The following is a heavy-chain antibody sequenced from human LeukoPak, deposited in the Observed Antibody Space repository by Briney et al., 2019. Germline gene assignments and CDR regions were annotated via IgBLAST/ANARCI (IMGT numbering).Heavy chain of an antibody. CDR1: GGSISSYY. V-gene: IGHV3-23*01. D-gene: IGHD3-10*01. CDR2: ISGSGGST. CDR3: AKDHRSILWFGTHDY. J-gene: IGHJ4*02. Sequence: PSETLSLTCTVSGGSISSYYWSWIRQPPGKGLEWVSAISGSGGSTYYADSVKGRFTISRDNSKNTLYLQMNSLRAEDTAVYYCAKDHRSILWFGTHDYWGQGTLVTVSS.